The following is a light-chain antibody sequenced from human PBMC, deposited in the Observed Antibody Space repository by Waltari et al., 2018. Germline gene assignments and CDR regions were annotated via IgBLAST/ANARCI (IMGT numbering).Light chain of an antibody. J-gene: IGLJ3*02. Sequence: QSVLTQPPSVSGAPGQTVTIACAGSHSNIGAGFDIFWYRQFPGTAPRLLMFGNNNRPSGLPARFSVSKSGTSASLAITGLQNEDEADYYGQSYDSTLSGWVFGGGTKLTVL. CDR3: QSYDSTLSGWV. V-gene: IGLV1-40*01. CDR1: HSNIGAGFD. CDR2: GNN.